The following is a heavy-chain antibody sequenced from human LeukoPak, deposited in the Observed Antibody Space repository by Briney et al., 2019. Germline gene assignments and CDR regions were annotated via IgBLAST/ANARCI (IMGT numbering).Heavy chain of an antibody. J-gene: IGHJ3*01. D-gene: IGHD5-18*01. CDR2: IYSGGST. Sequence: HPGGSLRLSCAASEFSVGSNYMTWVRQAPGKGLEWVSLIYSGGSTYYADSVKGRFTISRDNSKNTLYLQMNSPRTEDTVVYYCAKDLRAYSYGHDGFDVWGQGTMVTVSS. CDR3: AKDLRAYSYGHDGFDV. CDR1: EFSVGSNY. V-gene: IGHV3-66*01.